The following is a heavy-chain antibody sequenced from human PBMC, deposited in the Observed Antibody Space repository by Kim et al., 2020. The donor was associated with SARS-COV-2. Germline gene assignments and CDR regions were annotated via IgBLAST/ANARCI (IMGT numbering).Heavy chain of an antibody. CDR2: INQDGSQK. CDR1: GFTLTTYW. D-gene: IGHD2-2*01. CDR3: ASLLVGSRSYWYFNV. V-gene: IGHV3-7*03. J-gene: IGHJ2*01. Sequence: GGSLRLSCAASGFTLTTYWMTWLRRPPGKGLEWVANINQDGSQKNYVDSLKGRFTISRDNTKVSLYLQVDRLRVEDTAVYYCASLLVGSRSYWYFNVWGRGTLVTVS.